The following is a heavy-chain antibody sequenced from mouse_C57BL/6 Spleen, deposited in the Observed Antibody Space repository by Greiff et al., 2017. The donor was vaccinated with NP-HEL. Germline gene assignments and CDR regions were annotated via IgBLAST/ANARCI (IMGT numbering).Heavy chain of an antibody. J-gene: IGHJ4*01. CDR3: ARPVYDGYPYYAMDY. CDR1: GYTFTSYW. Sequence: QVQLKQPGAELVRPGTSVKLSCKASGYTFTSYWMHWVKQRPGQGLEWIGVIDPSDSYTNYNQKFKGKATLTVDTSSSTAYMQLSSLTSEDSAVYYCARPVYDGYPYYAMDYWGQGTSVTVSS. D-gene: IGHD2-3*01. V-gene: IGHV1-59*01. CDR2: IDPSDSYT.